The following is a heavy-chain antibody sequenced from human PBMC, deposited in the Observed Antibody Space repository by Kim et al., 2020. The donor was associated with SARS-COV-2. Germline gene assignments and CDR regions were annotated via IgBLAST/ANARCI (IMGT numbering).Heavy chain of an antibody. CDR3: AKDRSLVSSFSHDRGSFDY. J-gene: IGHJ4*02. Sequence: GGSLRLSCAASGFTFSSYAMSWVRQAPGKGLEWVSVVSGSGVGTYYADSVRGRFTISRDNSRNTLYLQMNSLRAEDTAVYYCAKDRSLVSSFSHDRGSFDYWGQGTLVTVSS. CDR1: GFTFSSYA. CDR2: VSGSGVGT. D-gene: IGHD3-16*01. V-gene: IGHV3-23*01.